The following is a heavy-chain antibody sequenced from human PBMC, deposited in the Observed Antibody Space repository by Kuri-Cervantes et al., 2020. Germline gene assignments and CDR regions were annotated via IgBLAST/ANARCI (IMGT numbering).Heavy chain of an antibody. CDR1: GYSFTTYW. CDR3: ARRGYCSGGSCYHNYWYFDL. J-gene: IGHJ2*01. D-gene: IGHD2-15*01. Sequence: GESLKISCKGSGYSFTTYWIAWVRQMPGKGLEWMGIIYPGDSDTRYSPSFQGQVTISADKSISTAYLQWSSLKASDTAMYYCARRGYCSGGSCYHNYWYFDLWGRGTLVTVSS. CDR2: IYPGDSDT. V-gene: IGHV5-51*01.